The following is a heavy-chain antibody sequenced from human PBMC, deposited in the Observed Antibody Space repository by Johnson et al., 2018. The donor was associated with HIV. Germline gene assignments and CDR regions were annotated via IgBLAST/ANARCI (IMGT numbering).Heavy chain of an antibody. J-gene: IGHJ3*02. Sequence: VQLVESGGGVVQPGRSLRLSCAASGFTFSNAWMSWVRQAPGKGLEWVGRIKSKTDGGTTDYAAPVKGRFTITRDDSKNTLYLQMNSLKTEDTAVYYCSTDHPTAPLIIMNAFDIWGQGTIVTVSS. CDR3: STDHPTAPLIIMNAFDI. CDR2: IKSKTDGGTT. D-gene: IGHD3-16*02. CDR1: GFTFSNAW. V-gene: IGHV3-15*01.